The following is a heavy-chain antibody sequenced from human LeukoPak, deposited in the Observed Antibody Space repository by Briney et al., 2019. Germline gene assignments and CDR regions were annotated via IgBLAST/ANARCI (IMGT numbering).Heavy chain of an antibody. D-gene: IGHD4-17*01. Sequence: PSETLSLTCTVSGGSISSHYWSWIRQPPGQGQEWIGSMLYSGTAYSYPSLKSRVTIAVDTTKNQFSLKPRSVTAADTAVYYCARAPTLTNHYSSWFDPWGQGTLVTVSS. J-gene: IGHJ5*02. CDR3: ARAPTLTNHYSSWFDP. V-gene: IGHV4-59*11. CDR2: MLYSGTA. CDR1: GGSISSHY.